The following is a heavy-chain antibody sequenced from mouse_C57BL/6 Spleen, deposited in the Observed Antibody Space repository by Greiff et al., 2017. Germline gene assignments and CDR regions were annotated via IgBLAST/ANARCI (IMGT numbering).Heavy chain of an antibody. CDR2: FYPGSGSI. J-gene: IGHJ2*01. D-gene: IGHD1-1*01. CDR1: GYTFTEYT. V-gene: IGHV1-62-2*01. Sequence: LVESGAELVKPGASVTLSCKASGYTFTEYTIHWVKQRSGQGLEWIGWFYPGSGSIKYNEKFKDKATLTADKSSSTVYMELSRMTSEDSAVYFCARHEDGTTVSYYFDYWGQGTTLTVSS. CDR3: ARHEDGTTVSYYFDY.